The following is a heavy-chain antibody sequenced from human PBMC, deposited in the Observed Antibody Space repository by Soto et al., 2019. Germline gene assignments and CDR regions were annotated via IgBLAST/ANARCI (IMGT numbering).Heavy chain of an antibody. CDR3: ARPSGGYGDYALSLAY. CDR1: GYTLTGYG. D-gene: IGHD4-17*01. CDR2: ISAYSGAT. V-gene: IGHV1-18*01. J-gene: IGHJ4*02. Sequence: QVQLVQSGAEVKKPGASVKVSCKASGYTLTGYGIRWVRQAPGQGLEWMGWISAYSGATIYAPTLQGRLTMTTDTSTSIAYMELRRLRSNDPAVYYCARPSGGYGDYALSLAYWGQGTLVTVSS.